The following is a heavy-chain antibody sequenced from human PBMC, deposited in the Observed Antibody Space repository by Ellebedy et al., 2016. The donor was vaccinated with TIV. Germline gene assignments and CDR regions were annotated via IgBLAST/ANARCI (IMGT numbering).Heavy chain of an antibody. V-gene: IGHV5-10-1*01. CDR2: IDPSDSYT. CDR1: GYSFTSYW. CDR3: ARVRRVWFDP. J-gene: IGHJ5*02. Sequence: GESLKISXKGSGYSFTSYWISWVRQMPGKGLEWMGRIDPSDSYTNYSPSFQGHVTISADKSISTAYLQWSSLKASDTAMYYCARVRRVWFDPWGQGTLVTVSS.